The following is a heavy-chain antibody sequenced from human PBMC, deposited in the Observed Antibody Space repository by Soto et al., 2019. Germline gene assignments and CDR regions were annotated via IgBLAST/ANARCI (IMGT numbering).Heavy chain of an antibody. CDR1: GGSFSGYY. CDR2: INHSGST. CDR3: ARALGVYSYGYGYYYYGMDV. J-gene: IGHJ6*02. D-gene: IGHD5-18*01. V-gene: IGHV4-34*01. Sequence: SETLSLTCAVYGGSFSGYYWSWIRQPPGKGLEWIGEINHSGSTNYNPSLKSRVTISVDTSKNQFSLKLSSVTAADTAVYYCARALGVYSYGYGYYYYGMDVWGPGTTVTVSS.